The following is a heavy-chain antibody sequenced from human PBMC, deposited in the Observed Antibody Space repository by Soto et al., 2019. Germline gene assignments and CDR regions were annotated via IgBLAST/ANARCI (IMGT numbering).Heavy chain of an antibody. CDR1: GFTFSSYG. CDR3: ARGLGRYSSALFQH. Sequence: GGSLRLSCAASGFTFSSYGMHWVRQAPGKGLEWVAVIWYDGSNKYYADSVKGRFTISRDNSKNTLYLQMNSLRAEDTAVYYCARGLGRYSSALFQHWGQGTLVTVSS. D-gene: IGHD6-19*01. CDR2: IWYDGSNK. V-gene: IGHV3-33*08. J-gene: IGHJ1*01.